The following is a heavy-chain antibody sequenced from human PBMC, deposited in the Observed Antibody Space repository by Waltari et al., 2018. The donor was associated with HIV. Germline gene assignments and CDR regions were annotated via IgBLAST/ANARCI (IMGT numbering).Heavy chain of an antibody. V-gene: IGHV3-48*01. CDR2: ISGSSSTI. Sequence: EVQLVESGGGLVQRGGSLRLSCAASGFTFSSSGITWVRQAPGKGVEWVSYISGSSSTIFYADSVKGRFTISRDNAKNSLYLQMNSLRAEDTAVYYCTRVDYYGMDVWGQGTTVTVSS. J-gene: IGHJ6*02. CDR1: GFTFSSSG. CDR3: TRVDYYGMDV.